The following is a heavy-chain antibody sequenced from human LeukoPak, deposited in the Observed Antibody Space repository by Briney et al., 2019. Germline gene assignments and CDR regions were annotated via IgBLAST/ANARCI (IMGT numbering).Heavy chain of an antibody. CDR3: ASSPGYSSRVWFDP. V-gene: IGHV1-24*01. Sequence: ASVKVSCKVSGYTLTELSMHWVRQAPGKGLEWMGGFDPEDGETIYAQKFQGRVTMTEDTSTDTAYMELSSLRSEDTAVYYCASSPGYSSRVWFDPWGQGTLVTASS. CDR2: FDPEDGET. J-gene: IGHJ5*02. CDR1: GYTLTELS. D-gene: IGHD6-13*01.